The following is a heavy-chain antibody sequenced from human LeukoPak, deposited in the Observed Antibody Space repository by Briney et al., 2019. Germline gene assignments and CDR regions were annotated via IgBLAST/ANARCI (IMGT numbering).Heavy chain of an antibody. V-gene: IGHV4-34*01. Sequence: SETLSLTCAVYGGSFSGYYWSWIRQPPGKGLEWIGEINHSGSTNYNPSLKSRVTISVDTSKNQFSLKLSSVAAADTAVYYCARSAPGYSSGWRRPFDPWGQGTLVTVSS. D-gene: IGHD6-19*01. CDR2: INHSGST. CDR3: ARSAPGYSSGWRRPFDP. CDR1: GGSFSGYY. J-gene: IGHJ5*02.